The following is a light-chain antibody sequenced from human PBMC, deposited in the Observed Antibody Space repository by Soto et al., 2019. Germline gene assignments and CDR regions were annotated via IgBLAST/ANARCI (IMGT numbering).Light chain of an antibody. Sequence: QSALTQPASVSGSPGQSITISCTGTSSDVGGYNFVSWYQQHPGKAPRLMIFDVDNRPSGASTRFSGSKSGNTASLTISGLQAEDEADYYCCSYSGSSTIVVFGGGTKVTVL. J-gene: IGLJ2*01. CDR2: DVD. CDR1: SSDVGGYNF. CDR3: CSYSGSSTIVV. V-gene: IGLV2-14*03.